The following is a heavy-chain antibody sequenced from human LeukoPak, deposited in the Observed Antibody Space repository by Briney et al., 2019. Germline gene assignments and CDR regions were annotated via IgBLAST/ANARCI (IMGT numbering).Heavy chain of an antibody. V-gene: IGHV3-48*04. CDR3: VKGTISSGWYTYFDY. CDR1: GFSFSSYS. D-gene: IGHD6-19*01. Sequence: GGSLRPSCAASGFSFSSYSMNWVRQAPGKGLEWVSYIDVTSTKIYYADSVKGRFTISRDNAKNTLYLQMNSLRAEDTAVYYCVKGTISSGWYTYFDYWGQGTLVTVSS. J-gene: IGHJ4*02. CDR2: IDVTSTKI.